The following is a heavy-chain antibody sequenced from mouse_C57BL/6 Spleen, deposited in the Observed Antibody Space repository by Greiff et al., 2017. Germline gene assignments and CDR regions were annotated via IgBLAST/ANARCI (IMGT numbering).Heavy chain of an antibody. CDR1: GFTFSDYG. CDR3: ARDGGLRRGVYAMDY. Sequence: EVKVVESGGGLVKPGGSLKLSCAASGFTFSDYGMHWVRQAPEKGLEWVAYISSGSSTIYYADTVKGRFTISRDNAKNTLFLQLTSLRSEDTAMYYCARDGGLRRGVYAMDYWGQGTSVTVSS. D-gene: IGHD2-4*01. CDR2: ISSGSSTI. V-gene: IGHV5-17*01. J-gene: IGHJ4*01.